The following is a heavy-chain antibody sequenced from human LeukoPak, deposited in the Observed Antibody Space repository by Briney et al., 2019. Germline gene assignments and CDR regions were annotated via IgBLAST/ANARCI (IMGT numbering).Heavy chain of an antibody. CDR2: IYTSGST. J-gene: IGHJ4*02. Sequence: SETLSLTRTVSGGSISSYYWSWIRQPAGKGLEWIGRIYTSGSTNYNPSLKSRVTMSVDTSKNQYSLKLSSVTAADTAVYYCARGYPHYYDSSGYYDYWGQGTLVTVSS. CDR1: GGSISSYY. CDR3: ARGYPHYYDSSGYYDY. D-gene: IGHD3-22*01. V-gene: IGHV4-4*07.